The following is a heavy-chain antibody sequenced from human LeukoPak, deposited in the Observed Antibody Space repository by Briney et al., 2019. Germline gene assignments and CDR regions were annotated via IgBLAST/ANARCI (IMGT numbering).Heavy chain of an antibody. V-gene: IGHV1-18*01. D-gene: IGHD3-3*01. CDR1: GYTFTSYG. CDR2: ISAYNGNT. J-gene: IGHJ4*02. CDR3: ARLSQRVDFWSGLDY. Sequence: ASVKVSCKASGYTFTSYGISWVRQAPGQGLEWMGWISAYNGNTNYAQKLQGRVTMTTDTSTSTAYMELRSLRSDDTAVYYCARLSQRVDFWSGLDYWGQGTLVTVSS.